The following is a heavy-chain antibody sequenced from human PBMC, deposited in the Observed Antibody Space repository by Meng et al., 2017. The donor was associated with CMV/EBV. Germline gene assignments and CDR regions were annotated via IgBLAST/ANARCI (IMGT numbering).Heavy chain of an antibody. CDR2: ISAYNGNT. D-gene: IGHD2-2*02. V-gene: IGHV1-18*01. Sequence: GESLKISCKGSGYSFTSYGISWVRQAPGQGLEWMGWISAYNGNTNYAQKLQGRVTMTTDTSTSTAYMELRSLRSDGTAVYYCARSTDDIVVVPAAIKAQVVMDVWGQGTTVTVSS. J-gene: IGHJ6*02. CDR1: GYSFTSYG. CDR3: ARSTDDIVVVPAAIKAQVVMDV.